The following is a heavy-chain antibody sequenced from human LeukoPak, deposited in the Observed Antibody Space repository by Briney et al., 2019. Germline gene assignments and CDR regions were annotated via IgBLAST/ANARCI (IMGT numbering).Heavy chain of an antibody. CDR3: ARDPSNTSGFYAYLDS. Sequence: GASVTVSFTASGYTFTIHGISWVRQAPGQGLEWMGWISAYNGDTKYAKKTQGRVTMTTDAATSKAYMEVRRRRYDDTAMYYCARDPSNTSGFYAYLDSWGQGTLVTVSS. D-gene: IGHD6-19*01. CDR2: ISAYNGDT. J-gene: IGHJ4*02. V-gene: IGHV1-18*01. CDR1: GYTFTIHG.